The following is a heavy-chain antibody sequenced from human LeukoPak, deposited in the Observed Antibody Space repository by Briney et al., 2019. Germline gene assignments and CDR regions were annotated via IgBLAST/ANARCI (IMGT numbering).Heavy chain of an antibody. V-gene: IGHV5-51*01. J-gene: IGHJ6*03. D-gene: IGHD6-25*01. CDR2: IYPGDSDT. CDR3: ARISGGYYYMDV. Sequence: TGASLQISCKGSGSIFTSYWIGCVRQLPGKGLEWMGIIYPGDSDTRYSPSFQGQVTISADKSISAAYLQWSSLKASDTAMYYCARISGGYYYMDVWGKGTTVTVSS. CDR1: GSIFTSYW.